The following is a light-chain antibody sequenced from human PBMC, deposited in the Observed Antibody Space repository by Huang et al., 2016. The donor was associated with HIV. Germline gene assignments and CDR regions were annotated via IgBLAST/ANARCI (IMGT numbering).Light chain of an antibody. CDR2: GAS. CDR3: QQYGGSPRYT. CDR1: QSVSSSY. J-gene: IGKJ2*01. Sequence: EIVLTQSPGTLSLSPGERATLSCRASQSVSSSYLAWYQQKPGQAPRLLIYGASSRATGIPDRFSGSGSGTDFTLTISRLDPEDFAVYYCQQYGGSPRYTFGQGTKLEIK. V-gene: IGKV3-20*01.